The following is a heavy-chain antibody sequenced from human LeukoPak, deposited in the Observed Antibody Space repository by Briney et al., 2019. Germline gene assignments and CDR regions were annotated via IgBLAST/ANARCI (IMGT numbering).Heavy chain of an antibody. CDR1: GFTFSSYA. V-gene: IGHV3-23*01. Sequence: GGSLRLSCAASGFTFSSYAMSWVRQAPGKGLEWVSAINTPGGSTYYSDSVKGRFTISRDNSKNTLYLQMNSLRAEDTAVYYCAKARYYDSSGSYYFDSWGQGTLVTVSS. CDR2: INTPGGST. J-gene: IGHJ4*02. D-gene: IGHD3-22*01. CDR3: AKARYYDSSGSYYFDS.